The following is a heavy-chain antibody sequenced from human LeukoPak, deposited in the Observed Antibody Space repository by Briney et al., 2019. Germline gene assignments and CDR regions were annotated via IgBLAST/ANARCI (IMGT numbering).Heavy chain of an antibody. CDR3: TTPYPYYDILSGYRPFDY. CDR1: GFTFSNAW. J-gene: IGHJ4*02. V-gene: IGHV3-15*07. D-gene: IGHD3-9*01. Sequence: GGSLRLSCAASGFTFSNAWMTWVRQAPGKGLEWVGRIKSKTDGGTTDYAAPVKGRFAISRDDSENTLYLQMNGLKTEDTAVYYCTTPYPYYDILSGYRPFDYWGQGTLVTVSS. CDR2: IKSKTDGGTT.